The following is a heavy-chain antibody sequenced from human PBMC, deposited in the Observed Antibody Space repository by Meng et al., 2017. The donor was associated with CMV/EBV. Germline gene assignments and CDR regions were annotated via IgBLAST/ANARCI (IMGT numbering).Heavy chain of an antibody. D-gene: IGHD2-2*02. CDR1: GFTFGDYA. Sequence: GESLKISCTASGFTFGDYAMSWVRQAPGKGLEWVAVISYDGSNKYYADSVKGRFTISRDNSKNTLYLQMNSLRAEDTAVYYCAREGIVVVPAAILADAFDIWGQGTMVTVSS. CDR3: AREGIVVVPAAILADAFDI. CDR2: ISYDGSNK. V-gene: IGHV3-30*04. J-gene: IGHJ3*02.